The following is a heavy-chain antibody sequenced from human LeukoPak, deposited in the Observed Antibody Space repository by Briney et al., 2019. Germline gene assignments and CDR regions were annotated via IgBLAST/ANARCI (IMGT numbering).Heavy chain of an antibody. V-gene: IGHV4-31*03. CDR3: ARRAPFSNWFDP. J-gene: IGHJ5*02. Sequence: SQTLSLTRTVSGASITNDDYYASWTRQHPGKGLEWIGYIYFSGSTYYNPTLKSRASVSVDTSKSQFSLRLTSVTAADTAVYYCARRAPFSNWFDPWGQGTLVIVSS. CDR2: IYFSGST. CDR1: GASITNDDYY. D-gene: IGHD2-2*01.